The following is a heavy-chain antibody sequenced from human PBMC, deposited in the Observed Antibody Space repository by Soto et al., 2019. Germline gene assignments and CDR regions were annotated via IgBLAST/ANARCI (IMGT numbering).Heavy chain of an antibody. CDR2: INPNSGET. Sequence: QVQLVQSGAEVKKPGASVKVSCKATGYTFTGYYMHWMRQAPGQGLEWMGWINPNSGETDYAQNFQGWVTMTRDMSMSTTYMEQSRLKSNDTAVYYCARGRGLNYYYYIEVWGKGTTVTVSS. CDR3: ARGRGLNYYYYIEV. V-gene: IGHV1-2*04. CDR1: GYTFTGYY. J-gene: IGHJ6*03.